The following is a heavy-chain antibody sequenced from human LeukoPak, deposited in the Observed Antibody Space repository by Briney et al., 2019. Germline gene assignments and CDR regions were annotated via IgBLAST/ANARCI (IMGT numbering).Heavy chain of an antibody. J-gene: IGHJ4*02. CDR1: GGSISNSNYY. D-gene: IGHD6-13*01. V-gene: IGHV4-31*03. CDR3: ARDRSRYSSTWGFDY. Sequence: SETLSLTCTVSGGSISNSNYYWSWIRQHPGKGLEWIGYISYTGSTYYNPSLKSRVTISADTSENQFSLKLSSVTAADTAVYYCARDRSRYSSTWGFDYWGQGTLVTVSS. CDR2: ISYTGST.